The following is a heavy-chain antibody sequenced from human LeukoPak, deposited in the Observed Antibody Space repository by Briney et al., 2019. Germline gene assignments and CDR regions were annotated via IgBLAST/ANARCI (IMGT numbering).Heavy chain of an antibody. J-gene: IGHJ4*02. CDR2: IYYSGST. CDR1: GGSISSSSYY. D-gene: IGHD6-19*01. CDR3: ARMEYSSGRYFDY. Sequence: SETLSLTCTVSGGSISSSSYYWGWIRQPPGKGLEWIGSIYYSGSTYYNPSLKSRVTISVDTSKNQFSLKLSSVTAADTAVYYCARMEYSSGRYFDYWGQGTLVTVSS. V-gene: IGHV4-39*01.